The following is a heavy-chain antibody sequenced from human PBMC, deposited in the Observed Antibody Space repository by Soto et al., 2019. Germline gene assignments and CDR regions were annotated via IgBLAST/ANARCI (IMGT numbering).Heavy chain of an antibody. Sequence: QVQLVQSGAEVKKPGSSVKVSCKASGGTFSRYSITWVRQAPGHGLEWIGRIIPIFGIASYAQKFQGRVTIHADEPTSXAXMXLSSLRSDDTAVYYCAREDRDRETGLVPAAIAGMDVWGQGTTVTVSS. CDR1: GGTFSRYS. CDR3: AREDRDRETGLVPAAIAGMDV. CDR2: IIPIFGIA. V-gene: IGHV1-69*08. J-gene: IGHJ6*02. D-gene: IGHD2-2*01.